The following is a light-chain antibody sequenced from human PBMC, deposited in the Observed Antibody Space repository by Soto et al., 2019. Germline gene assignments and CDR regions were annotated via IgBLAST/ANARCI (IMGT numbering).Light chain of an antibody. CDR1: SSNLGAVYD. CDR2: GNR. Sequence: QSVLTQPPSVSGAPGQRVTISCTGNSSNLGAVYDVHWYQQLPGAAPKLVIFGNRNRPSGVPERFSGSKSGTSASLAITGLQAEDEADYYCQAYDYSLTASVLGGGTKLTVL. V-gene: IGLV1-40*01. CDR3: QAYDYSLTASV. J-gene: IGLJ3*02.